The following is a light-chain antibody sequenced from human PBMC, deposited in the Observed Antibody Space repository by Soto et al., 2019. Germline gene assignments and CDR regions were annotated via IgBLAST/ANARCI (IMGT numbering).Light chain of an antibody. CDR3: AAWDDSLNGNV. Sequence: QSVLTQPLSASGTPGQRATTSCSGSSSNIGSNTVNWYQQLPGTAPKLLMYNNNERPSGVPDRFSGSKSGTSASLAISGLQSEDEADYYCAAWDDSLNGNVFGTGTKVTVL. CDR2: NNN. J-gene: IGLJ1*01. CDR1: SSNIGSNT. V-gene: IGLV1-44*01.